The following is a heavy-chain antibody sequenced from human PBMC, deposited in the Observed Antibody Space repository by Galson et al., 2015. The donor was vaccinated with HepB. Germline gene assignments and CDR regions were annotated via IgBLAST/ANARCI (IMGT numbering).Heavy chain of an antibody. CDR1: GFSLRTSGMC. Sequence: PALVKPTQTLTLTCSFSGFSLRTSGMCVSWIRQPPGKALEWLALIDWDDEKFYSTSLKTRLTISKDTSKNQVVLTMTNIDPVDTATYYCARTIAAAGHFDSWGQGILVTVSS. J-gene: IGHJ4*02. V-gene: IGHV2-70*01. CDR2: IDWDDEK. CDR3: ARTIAAAGHFDS. D-gene: IGHD6-13*01.